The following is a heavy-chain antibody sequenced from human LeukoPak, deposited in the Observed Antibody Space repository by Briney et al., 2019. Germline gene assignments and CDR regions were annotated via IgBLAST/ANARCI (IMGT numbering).Heavy chain of an antibody. CDR2: ISAYNGNT. J-gene: IGHJ3*02. CDR1: GYTFTSYG. Sequence: ASVKVSCKASGYTFTSYGISWVRQAPGQGLEWMGWISAYNGNTNYAQKLQGRVTMTTDTSTSTAYMELRSLKSDDPAVEYCARDQGDIVVVPDAFDIWGQGTMVTVSS. D-gene: IGHD2-2*01. V-gene: IGHV1-18*04. CDR3: ARDQGDIVVVPDAFDI.